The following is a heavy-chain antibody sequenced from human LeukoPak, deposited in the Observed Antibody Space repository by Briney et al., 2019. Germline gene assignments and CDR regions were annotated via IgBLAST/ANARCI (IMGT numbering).Heavy chain of an antibody. Sequence: GGSLRLSCAASGFTFSSYAMHWVRQAPGKGLEWVANTKPDGSAEYYADSVRGRFTASRDNAKNSLFLQMNSLRAEDTAVYYCARGAYCGGDCYSLLDSWGQGTLVTVSS. V-gene: IGHV3-7*01. CDR3: ARGAYCGGDCYSLLDS. J-gene: IGHJ4*02. D-gene: IGHD2-21*02. CDR2: TKPDGSAE. CDR1: GFTFSSYA.